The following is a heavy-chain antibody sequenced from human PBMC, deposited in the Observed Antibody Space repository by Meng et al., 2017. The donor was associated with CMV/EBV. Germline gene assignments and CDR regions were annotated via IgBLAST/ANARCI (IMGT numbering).Heavy chain of an antibody. V-gene: IGHV3-30*02. D-gene: IGHD3-10*01. Sequence: GESLKISCAASGFTFSSYGMHWVRQAPGKGLEWVAFIRHDGSNKYYADSVKGRFTISRDNSKNTLYLQMNSLRAEDTAVYYCWRFGVSQGFDYWGQGTLVTVSS. CDR1: GFTFSSYG. CDR2: IRHDGSNK. CDR3: WRFGVSQGFDY. J-gene: IGHJ4*02.